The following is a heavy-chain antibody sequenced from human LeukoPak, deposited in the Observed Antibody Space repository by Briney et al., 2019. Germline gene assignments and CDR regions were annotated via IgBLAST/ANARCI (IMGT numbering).Heavy chain of an antibody. D-gene: IGHD6-19*01. CDR1: GGSTSSGRYY. CDR2: MHHTGST. V-gene: IGHV4-61*02. Sequence: SETLSLTCTVSGGSTSSGRYYWTWIRQPAGKGLEWIGRMHHTGSTMYNPSFRSRVTISVDTSKNQFSLKLNSVTAADTAVYYCARRPSDWYSPIDYWGPGTLVTVS. CDR3: ARRPSDWYSPIDY. J-gene: IGHJ4*02.